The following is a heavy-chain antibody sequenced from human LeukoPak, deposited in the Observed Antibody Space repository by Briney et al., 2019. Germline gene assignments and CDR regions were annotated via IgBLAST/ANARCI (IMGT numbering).Heavy chain of an antibody. CDR2: ISNGKT. CDR3: VREAGYCAGVCLKSNWFDP. D-gene: IGHD2-21*02. V-gene: IGHV3-53*01. CDR1: GFPFSNRA. J-gene: IGHJ5*02. Sequence: GGSLRLSCAASGFPFSNRAMSWVRQPPGKGLEWVAAISNGKTYYANSVGGRFSISRDDSKNMVYLQMYNLREEDTALYYCVREAGYCAGVCLKSNWFDPWGQGTLVTVSS.